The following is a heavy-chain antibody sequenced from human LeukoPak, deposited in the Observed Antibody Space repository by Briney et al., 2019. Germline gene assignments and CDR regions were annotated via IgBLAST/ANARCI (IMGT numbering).Heavy chain of an antibody. CDR1: GGTLNTYA. D-gene: IGHD2-21*01. CDR2: IIPIFGTA. CDR3: ARDLGDASHTVVINRDYLDS. V-gene: IGHV1-69*06. Sequence: SVKVSCKASGGTLNTYAVSWVRQAPGQGLEWMGGIIPIFGTANYAQKFQGRVTITADKSTSTAYMELSSLRSEDTAMYYCARDLGDASHTVVINRDYLDSWGQGTQVIVSS. J-gene: IGHJ4*02.